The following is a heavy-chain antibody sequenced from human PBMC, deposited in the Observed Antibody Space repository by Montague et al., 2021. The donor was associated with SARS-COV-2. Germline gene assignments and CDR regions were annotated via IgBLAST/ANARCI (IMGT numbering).Heavy chain of an antibody. CDR2: IYYSGST. J-gene: IGHJ3*02. Sequence: SETLSLTCTVSGXFISSYYWSWIRQPPGEGLEWIGYIYYSGSTNYNPSLKSRVTILVDTSKNKFSLKLSSVTAADTAVYYCASTYYDILTGYYNRGAFDIWGQGTMVTVSS. CDR1: GXFISSYY. V-gene: IGHV4-59*08. D-gene: IGHD3-9*01. CDR3: ASTYYDILTGYYNRGAFDI.